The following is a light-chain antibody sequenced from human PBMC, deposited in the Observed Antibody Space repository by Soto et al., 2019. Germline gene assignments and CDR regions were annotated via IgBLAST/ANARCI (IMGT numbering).Light chain of an antibody. V-gene: IGKV3-20*01. CDR3: PQYGTSPT. CDR2: GAS. J-gene: IGKJ1*01. Sequence: EIVLTQSPGTLSLSPGERATLSCRASQSVSSSYLAWYQQKPGQAPRLLIYGASSRATGIPDRFSGSGSGTDFTLTISRLEPEDFAVYYCPQYGTSPTFGQGTQVEIK. CDR1: QSVSSSY.